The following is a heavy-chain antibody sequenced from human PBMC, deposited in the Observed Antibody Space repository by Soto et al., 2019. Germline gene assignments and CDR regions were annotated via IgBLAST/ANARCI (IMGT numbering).Heavy chain of an antibody. J-gene: IGHJ4*02. Sequence: QVQLQESGPGLVKPSETLSLTCTVSGGSISSYYWSWIRQPPGKGLECIGYIYYSGSTNYNPSPRRRVTISVDTAKTQFSLMLTSVTAADTAVYYCARVRRRRATDFDYWGQGTLVTVSS. V-gene: IGHV4-59*01. CDR3: ARVRRRRATDFDY. CDR2: IYYSGST. D-gene: IGHD1-26*01. CDR1: GGSISSYY.